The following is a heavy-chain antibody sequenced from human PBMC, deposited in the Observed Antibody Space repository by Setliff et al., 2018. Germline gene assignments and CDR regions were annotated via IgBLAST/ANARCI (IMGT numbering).Heavy chain of an antibody. V-gene: IGHV4-34*01. CDR3: ARSFSRREKFLLDY. CDR1: GGSFSGYY. J-gene: IGHJ4*02. CDR2: INHSGST. Sequence: LSLTCAVYGGSFSGYYWSWIRQPPGKGLEWLGEINHSGSTNYNPSLKSRVTISVDTTKNKFSLKLNSVTAADTAVYYCARSFSRREKFLLDYWGQGALVTVSS.